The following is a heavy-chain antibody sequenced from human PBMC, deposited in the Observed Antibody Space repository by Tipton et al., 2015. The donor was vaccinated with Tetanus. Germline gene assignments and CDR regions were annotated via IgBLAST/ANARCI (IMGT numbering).Heavy chain of an antibody. J-gene: IGHJ4*02. CDR3: AKLKSRDDYSAIDY. Sequence: SLRLSCLATGFTFSSHWMHWVRQAPGKKLMWVARISYDGSSISYADSVKGRFTISRDNPKNTLYLQMNGLRGDDTALYYCAKLKSRDDYSAIDYWGQGTPVTVSS. V-gene: IGHV3-74*01. D-gene: IGHD4-11*01. CDR2: ISYDGSSI. CDR1: GFTFSSHW.